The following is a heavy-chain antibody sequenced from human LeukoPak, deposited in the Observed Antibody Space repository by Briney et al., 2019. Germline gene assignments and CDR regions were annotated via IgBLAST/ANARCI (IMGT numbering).Heavy chain of an antibody. D-gene: IGHD2-15*01. J-gene: IGHJ6*03. V-gene: IGHV3-23*01. Sequence: GWSLRLSCAASGFTFSSYDMTWVRQTPGKGLEWVALISRSGGTTYYADSVKGRFTISRDNSKNTLYLQMNSLRAEDTAEYYCAKRGGTESFYYYYYMDVWGKGTTVTASS. CDR2: ISRSGGTT. CDR3: AKRGGTESFYYYYYMDV. CDR1: GFTFSSYD.